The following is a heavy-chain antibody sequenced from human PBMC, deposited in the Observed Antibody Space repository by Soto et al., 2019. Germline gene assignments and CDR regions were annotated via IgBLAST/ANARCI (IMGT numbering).Heavy chain of an antibody. CDR2: IYHTGTT. CDR1: GGSMTDSY. Sequence: QVQLQESGPGLVKPSETLSLTCNVSGGSMTDSYWSWIRQSPGKGLAWMAYIYHTGTTKYNPSLKSRVSISIDTSRNQFSLRLTSVTAADTAVYYCARQEGSGNTYRAFLWLDPWGQGTLVTVSS. V-gene: IGHV4-59*08. J-gene: IGHJ5*02. D-gene: IGHD5-18*01. CDR3: ARQEGSGNTYRAFLWLDP.